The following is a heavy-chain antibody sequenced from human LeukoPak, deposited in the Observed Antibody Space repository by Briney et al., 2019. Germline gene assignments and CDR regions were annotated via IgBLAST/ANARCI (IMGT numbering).Heavy chain of an antibody. CDR2: INHSGST. CDR3: ARVIAAAGTFYAYYYYYMDV. CDR1: GGSFSGYY. J-gene: IGHJ6*03. D-gene: IGHD6-13*01. V-gene: IGHV4-34*01. Sequence: SETLSLTCAVYGGSFSGYYWSWIRQPPGKGLEWIGEINHSGSTNYNPSLKSRVTISVDTSKNQFSLKLSSVTAADTAVYYCARVIAAAGTFYAYYYYYMDVWGKGTTVTVSS.